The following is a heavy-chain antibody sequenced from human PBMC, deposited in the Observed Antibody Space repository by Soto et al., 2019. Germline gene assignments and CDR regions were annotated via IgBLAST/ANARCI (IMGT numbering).Heavy chain of an antibody. CDR2: ISSSSSYI. Sequence: GVSLRLSCAASGFTFSSYSMNWVRQAPGKGLEWVSCISSSSSYINYADSVKGRFTISRDNSENTLYLEMHGLRIEDTAVYYCAKDASWGIVPTSKDPWGQGTLVTVSS. J-gene: IGHJ5*02. CDR3: AKDASWGIVPTSKDP. D-gene: IGHD2-2*01. V-gene: IGHV3-21*01. CDR1: GFTFSSYS.